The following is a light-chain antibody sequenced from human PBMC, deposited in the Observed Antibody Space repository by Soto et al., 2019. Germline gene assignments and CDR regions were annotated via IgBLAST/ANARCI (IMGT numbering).Light chain of an antibody. CDR3: HQYGSSPQT. J-gene: IGKJ1*01. Sequence: AIRMAHSPSSLSASTGDRVTITCRASQGISSYLAWYQQKPGKAPKLLIYAASTLQSGVPSRFSGSGSGTDFTLTISRLEPEDFAVFYCHQYGSSPQTFGQGTKVDIK. V-gene: IGKV1-8*01. CDR2: AAS. CDR1: QGISSY.